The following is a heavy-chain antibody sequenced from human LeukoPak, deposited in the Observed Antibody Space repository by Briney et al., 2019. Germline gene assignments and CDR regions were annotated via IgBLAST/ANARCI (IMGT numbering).Heavy chain of an antibody. CDR3: AKSDHEIWRGLTPS. D-gene: IGHD3-3*01. CDR2: ISTGGDT. Sequence: GGSLRLSYAASGFIFSSHAMSWVRQAPGKGLEWVSAISTGGDTFYLDSVKGRFTISRDNSKNTLYLQMDSLRAEDTAVYYCAKSDHEIWRGLTPSWGQGTLVTVSS. J-gene: IGHJ4*02. V-gene: IGHV3-23*01. CDR1: GFIFSSHA.